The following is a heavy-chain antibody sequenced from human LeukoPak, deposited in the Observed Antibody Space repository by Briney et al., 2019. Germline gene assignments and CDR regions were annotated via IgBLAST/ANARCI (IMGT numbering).Heavy chain of an antibody. CDR2: INPKNADT. V-gene: IGHV1-2*02. D-gene: IGHD3-9*01. CDR3: ARIYYGDVSTGYHEGSGTDY. Sequence: ASVTVSCKASGYTFTGYYMHWVRQAPGQGLEWMGWINPKNADTKYAQKFQGRVTMTRDTSISTAYMELSRLISDDTAVYYCARIYYGDVSTGYHEGSGTDYWGRGTLVTVSS. J-gene: IGHJ4*02. CDR1: GYTFTGYY.